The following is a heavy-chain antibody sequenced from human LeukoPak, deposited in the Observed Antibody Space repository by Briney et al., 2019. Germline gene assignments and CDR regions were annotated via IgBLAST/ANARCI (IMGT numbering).Heavy chain of an antibody. J-gene: IGHJ3*02. Sequence: GESLKISCKGSGYRFTIYRLGWVRQMPGKGLEWMGIIYPTDSDTIYSPSFQGHVTISADRSLNTAYLQWSSLKASDTAMYYCARQGFSGNYQGDAFDIWGQGTMVTVYS. CDR1: GYRFTIYR. CDR3: ARQGFSGNYQGDAFDI. V-gene: IGHV5-51*01. CDR2: IYPTDSDT. D-gene: IGHD1-26*01.